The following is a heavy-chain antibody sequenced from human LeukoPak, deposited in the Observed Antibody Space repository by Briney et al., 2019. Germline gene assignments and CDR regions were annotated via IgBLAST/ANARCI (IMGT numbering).Heavy chain of an antibody. CDR1: GGSISSSSYY. CDR2: IYFIGIT. J-gene: IGHJ6*03. V-gene: IGHV4-39*07. Sequence: SETLSLTCTVSGGSISSSSYYWGWIRQPPGKGLEWIGSIYFIGITYYSPSLKSRITISVDTSKNQLSLKLNSVIAADTAVYYCARVKKGDYMDVWGKGTTVTVSS. D-gene: IGHD3-16*01. CDR3: ARVKKGDYMDV.